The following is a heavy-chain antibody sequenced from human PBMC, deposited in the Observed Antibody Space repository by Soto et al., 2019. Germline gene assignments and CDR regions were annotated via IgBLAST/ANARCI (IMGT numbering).Heavy chain of an antibody. CDR1: GGSITNYY. D-gene: IGHD1-26*01. Sequence: QVHLQESGPGLVKPSETLSLMCTVSGGSITNYYWSWIRQSPAKGLEWIGYISDSGSTKYNPSLKSRVTLSVDTSKNQFSLKLTSVTAADTAVYYCARERVGHSAMDVWGQGTTVTVSS. CDR2: ISDSGST. V-gene: IGHV4-59*01. J-gene: IGHJ6*02. CDR3: ARERVGHSAMDV.